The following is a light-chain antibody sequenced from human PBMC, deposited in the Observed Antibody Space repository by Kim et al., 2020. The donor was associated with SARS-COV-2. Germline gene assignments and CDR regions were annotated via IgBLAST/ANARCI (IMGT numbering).Light chain of an antibody. J-gene: IGKJ2*01. V-gene: IGKV3-11*01. Sequence: SLSPGERATLSRRAGQRVSSYLAWYQQKPGKAPRRLIYDASNRATGIPARFSGSGSGTDFTLTISSLEPEDFAVYYCQQRSNWPVTFGQGTKLEI. CDR1: QRVSSY. CDR3: QQRSNWPVT. CDR2: DAS.